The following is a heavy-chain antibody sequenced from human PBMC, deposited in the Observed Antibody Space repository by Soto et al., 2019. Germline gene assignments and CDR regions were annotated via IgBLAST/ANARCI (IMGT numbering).Heavy chain of an antibody. CDR1: GGSLSAYY. Sequence: QVQLQQWGAGLLKPSETLSLTCAVYGGSLSAYYWSWIRQPPGKGLEWIGEINPSGTTNNNPSLKSRVTISVDTSKNQFSLKLSSVTAADTAVYHCALAPAAHILHWGQGTLVTVSS. V-gene: IGHV4-34*01. J-gene: IGHJ1*01. CDR2: INPSGTT. D-gene: IGHD2-2*01. CDR3: ALAPAAHILH.